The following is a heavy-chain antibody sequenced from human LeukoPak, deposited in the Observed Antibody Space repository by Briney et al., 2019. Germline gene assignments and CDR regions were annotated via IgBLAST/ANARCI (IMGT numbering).Heavy chain of an antibody. D-gene: IGHD6-6*01. CDR3: ARGIAARPPLYYYYYGMDV. V-gene: IGHV4-34*01. J-gene: IGHJ6*02. CDR2: INHSGST. Sequence: PSETLSLTRAVYGGSFSGYCWSWIRQPPGKGLEWMGEINHSGSTNYNPSLKSRVTISVDTPKNQFSLKLSSVTAADTAVYYCARGIAARPPLYYYYYGMDVWGQGTTVTVSS. CDR1: GGSFSGYC.